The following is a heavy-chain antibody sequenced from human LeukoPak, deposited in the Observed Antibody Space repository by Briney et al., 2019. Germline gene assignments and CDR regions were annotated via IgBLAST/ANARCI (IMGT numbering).Heavy chain of an antibody. Sequence: ASVKVSCKASGYTFTSYYMHWVRQAPGQGLEWMGIINPSGGSTSYAQKFQGRVTMTRDTSTSTVYMELSSLRSEDTAVYYCARDLVESVDTAMVYYYYGMDVWGQGTTVTVSS. J-gene: IGHJ6*02. CDR1: GYTFTSYY. D-gene: IGHD5-18*01. CDR3: ARDLVESVDTAMVYYYYGMDV. V-gene: IGHV1-46*01. CDR2: INPSGGST.